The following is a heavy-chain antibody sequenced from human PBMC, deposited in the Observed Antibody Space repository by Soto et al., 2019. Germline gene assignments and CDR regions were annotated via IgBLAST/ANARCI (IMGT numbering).Heavy chain of an antibody. V-gene: IGHV3-33*01. CDR1: GFTFSSYG. Sequence: PGGSLRLSCAASGFTFSSYGMHWVRQAPGKGLEWGAVIWYDGSNKYYADSVKGRFTISRDNSKNTLYLQMNSLRAEDTAVYYCARDAVPGVVNWFDPCGQETLVTVSS. D-gene: IGHD2-15*01. J-gene: IGHJ5*02. CDR3: ARDAVPGVVNWFDP. CDR2: IWYDGSNK.